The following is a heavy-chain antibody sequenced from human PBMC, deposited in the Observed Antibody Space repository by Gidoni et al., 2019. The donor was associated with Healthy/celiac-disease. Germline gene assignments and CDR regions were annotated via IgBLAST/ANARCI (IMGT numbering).Heavy chain of an antibody. D-gene: IGHD3-22*01. CDR2: INHSGST. Sequence: QVQLQQWGAGLLKPSETLSLTCAVYGGSFSGYYWSWIRQPPGKGLEWIGEINHSGSTNYNPSLKSRVTISVDTSKNQFSLKLSSVTAADTAVFYCARASDDSSGYYKPGNYFDYWGQGTLVTVSS. J-gene: IGHJ4*02. CDR1: GGSFSGYY. CDR3: ARASDDSSGYYKPGNYFDY. V-gene: IGHV4-34*01.